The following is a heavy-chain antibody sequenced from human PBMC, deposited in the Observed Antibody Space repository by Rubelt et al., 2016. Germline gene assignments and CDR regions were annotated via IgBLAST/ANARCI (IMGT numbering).Heavy chain of an antibody. CDR3: ARAHRYYYDSSGYYWDYFDY. V-gene: IGHV3-48*02. CDR1: GFTFSSYG. CDR2: ISGGAHAS. J-gene: IGHJ4*02. D-gene: IGHD3-22*01. Sequence: VEFGGGLAQPGGSLRLSCAASGFTFSSYGMSWVRQAPGEGPEWVSSISGGAHASYYGESVKGRFTISRDNAKNSLYLQMNSLRDEDTAVYYCARAHRYYYDSSGYYWDYFDYWGQGTLVTVSS.